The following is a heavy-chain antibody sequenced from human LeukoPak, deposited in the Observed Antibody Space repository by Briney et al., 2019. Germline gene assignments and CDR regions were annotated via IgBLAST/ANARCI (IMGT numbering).Heavy chain of an antibody. CDR1: GFTFSSYE. CDR3: AKQEGWELGDYYFDY. D-gene: IGHD1-26*01. V-gene: IGHV3-23*01. J-gene: IGHJ4*02. Sequence: PGGSLRLSCAASGFTFSSYEMNWVRQAPGKGLEWVSTLGNDGDTYYADSVKGRFTISRDNSRNTMYLQTNSLRAEDTALYYCAKQEGWELGDYYFDYWGQGTLVTVSS. CDR2: LGNDGDT.